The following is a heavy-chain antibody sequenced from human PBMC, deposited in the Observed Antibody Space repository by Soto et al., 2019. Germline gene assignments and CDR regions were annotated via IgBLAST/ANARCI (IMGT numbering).Heavy chain of an antibody. V-gene: IGHV5-51*01. CDR3: ARPIQLWSDAFDI. Sequence: PGXSLTISCKGSGYSFTSYWLGWLRQIPGKGLEWMGIIYPGDSDTRYSPSFQGQVTISADKSISTAYLQWSSLKASDTAMYYCARPIQLWSDAFDIWGQGTMVTVS. CDR1: GYSFTSYW. J-gene: IGHJ3*02. CDR2: IYPGDSDT. D-gene: IGHD5-18*01.